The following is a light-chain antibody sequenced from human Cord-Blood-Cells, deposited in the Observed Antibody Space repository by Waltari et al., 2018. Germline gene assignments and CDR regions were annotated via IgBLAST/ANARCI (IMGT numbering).Light chain of an antibody. J-gene: IGKJ4*01. CDR1: QSIGRW. V-gene: IGKV1-5*03. CDR3: QQYNSYPLT. CDR2: KAS. Sequence: DIQMTQSPSTLSASVGDRVTITCRASQSIGRWLAWYQQKPGKAPKLLIYKASSFESGVPSRFSGSGSGTEFTLTISSLQPDDFATYYCQQYNSYPLTFGGGTKVEIK.